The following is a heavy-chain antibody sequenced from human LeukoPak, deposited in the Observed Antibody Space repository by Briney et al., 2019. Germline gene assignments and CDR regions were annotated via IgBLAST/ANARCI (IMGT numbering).Heavy chain of an antibody. V-gene: IGHV6-1*01. CDR1: GDSVSSNSAA. CDR2: TYYRSKWYN. D-gene: IGHD2-21*02. CDR3: ARLSQGYCGGDCYSGY. J-gene: IGHJ4*02. Sequence: SQTLSLTCAISGDSVSSNSAAWDWIRQSPSRGLEWLGRTYYRSKWYNDYAVSVKSRITINPDTSKNQFSLQLSSVTAADTAVFYCARLSQGYCGGDCYSGYWGQGSLVTVSS.